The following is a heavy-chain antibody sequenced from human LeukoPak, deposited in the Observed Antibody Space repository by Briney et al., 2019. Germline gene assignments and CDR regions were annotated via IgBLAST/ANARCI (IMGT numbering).Heavy chain of an antibody. CDR1: GYTFTSYG. CDR2: ISAYNGNT. V-gene: IGHV1-18*01. Sequence: GASVMVSCKASGYTFTSYGISWVRQAPGQGLEWMGWISAYNGNTNYAQKLQGRVTMTTDTSTSTAYMELRSLRSDDTAVYYCARGYCGGDCYSGYNWFDPWGQGTLVTVSS. D-gene: IGHD2-21*02. CDR3: ARGYCGGDCYSGYNWFDP. J-gene: IGHJ5*02.